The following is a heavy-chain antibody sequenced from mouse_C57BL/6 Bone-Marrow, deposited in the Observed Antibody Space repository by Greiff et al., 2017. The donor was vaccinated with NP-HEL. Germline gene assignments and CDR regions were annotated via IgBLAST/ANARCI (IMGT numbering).Heavy chain of an antibody. CDR1: GYTFTSYW. J-gene: IGHJ2*01. Sequence: QVQLQQPGAELVRPGSSVKLSCKASGYTFTSYWMHWVKQRPIQGLEWIGNIDPSDSETHYNQKFKDKATLTVDKSSSTAYMQRSSLTSEDSAVDYCAREDLLTTGVAFDDWGQGTTRTVSS. D-gene: IGHD1-1*01. CDR2: IDPSDSET. V-gene: IGHV1-52*01. CDR3: AREDLLTTGVAFDD.